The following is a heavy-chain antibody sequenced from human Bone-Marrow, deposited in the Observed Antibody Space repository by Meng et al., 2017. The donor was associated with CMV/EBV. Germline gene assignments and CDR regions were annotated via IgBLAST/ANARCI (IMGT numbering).Heavy chain of an antibody. J-gene: IGHJ4*02. V-gene: IGHV3-69-1*01. CDR2: ITRNNLI. Sequence: GESLKISCAASGFSLSDYSMHWVRQAPGKGLEWVAFITRNNLIYYADALEGRFTISRDNATNSLYLQVRSLRDEDTAVYYCAREPERYHGGSERCLDFWGQGTRVTVSS. CDR3: AREPERYHGGSERCLDF. CDR1: GFSLSDYS. D-gene: IGHD3-10*01.